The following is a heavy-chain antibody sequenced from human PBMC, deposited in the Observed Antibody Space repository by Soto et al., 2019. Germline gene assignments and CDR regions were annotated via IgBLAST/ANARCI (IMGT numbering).Heavy chain of an antibody. D-gene: IGHD6-19*01. J-gene: IGHJ6*02. V-gene: IGHV4-31*03. Sequence: SLTRSRTTPFSGFYISGLCYYLSIKSPHPGKALEWIGYIYYSGSTYYNPSLESRVTISVDTSKNQFSLKLSSAPAEDTAVYYCARLLYSSAWYGDYYYGMEVRGQRNKV. CDR3: ARLLYSSAWYGDYYYGMEV. CDR2: IYYSGST. CDR1: GFYISGLCYY.